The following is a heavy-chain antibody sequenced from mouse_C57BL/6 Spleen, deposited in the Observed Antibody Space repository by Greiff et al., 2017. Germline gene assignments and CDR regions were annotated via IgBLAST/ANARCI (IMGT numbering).Heavy chain of an antibody. CDR3: ARDDDSSYLYYFDY. CDR1: GYTFTSYW. Sequence: QVQLQQPGAELVKPGASVKLSCKASGYTFTSYWMQWVKQRPGQGLEWIGEIDPSDSYTNYNQKFKGKATLTVDTSSSTAYMQLSSLTFEDSAVYYCARDDDSSYLYYFDYWGQGTTLTVSS. CDR2: IDPSDSYT. V-gene: IGHV1-50*01. D-gene: IGHD1-1*01. J-gene: IGHJ2*01.